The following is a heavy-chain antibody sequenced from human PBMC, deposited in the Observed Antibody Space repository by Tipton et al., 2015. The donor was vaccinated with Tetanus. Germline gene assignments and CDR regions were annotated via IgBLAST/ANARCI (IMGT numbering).Heavy chain of an antibody. Sequence: TLSLTCAVYGGSLRGYYWSWIRQPPGKGLEWIGEISHRGITYFNPSLKSRVTILVNTSQNQFSLKLSSVTAADTAVYYCARGRHSDLGSYWGKGPTPPFDCWGQGTLVTVSS. CDR3: ARGRHSDLGSYWGKGPTPPFDC. CDR1: GGSLRGYY. D-gene: IGHD3-10*01. J-gene: IGHJ4*02. CDR2: ISHRGIT. V-gene: IGHV4-34*01.